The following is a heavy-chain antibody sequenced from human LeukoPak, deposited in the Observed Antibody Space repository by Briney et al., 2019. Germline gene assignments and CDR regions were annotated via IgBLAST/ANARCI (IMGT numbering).Heavy chain of an antibody. CDR3: AREGVGGYSQAFDY. CDR2: IDSSSRNI. Sequence: GGSLRLSCAASGLSFNYYAMNWVRQAPGKGLEWVSSIDSSSRNIYYADSVKGRFTISRDNAKNSLYLQMNSLRAEDSALYYCAREGVGGYSQAFDYWGQGTLVTVSS. J-gene: IGHJ4*02. D-gene: IGHD5-18*01. CDR1: GLSFNYYA. V-gene: IGHV3-21*06.